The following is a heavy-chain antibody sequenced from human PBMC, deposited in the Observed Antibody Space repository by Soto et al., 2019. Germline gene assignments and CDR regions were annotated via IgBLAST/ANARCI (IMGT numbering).Heavy chain of an antibody. CDR2: ISAYNGNP. CDR1: GYTFTSYG. V-gene: IGHV1-18*01. J-gene: IGHJ5*02. Sequence: GASVKVSCKASGYTFTSYGISWVRQAPGQGLEWMGWISAYNGNPNYAQKLQGRVTMTTDTSTSTAYMELRSLRSDDTAVYYCSRDYYDSSGYPNWFDPWGQGTLVTVSS. D-gene: IGHD3-22*01. CDR3: SRDYYDSSGYPNWFDP.